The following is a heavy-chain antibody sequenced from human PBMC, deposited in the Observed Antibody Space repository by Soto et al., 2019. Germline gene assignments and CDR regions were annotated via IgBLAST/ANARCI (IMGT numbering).Heavy chain of an antibody. CDR2: ISSSSSYI. D-gene: IGHD3-16*02. J-gene: IGHJ4*02. V-gene: IGHV3-21*01. Sequence: PGGSLRLSCAASGFTFSSYSMNWVRQAPGKGLEWVSSISSSSSYIYYADSVKGRFTISRDNAKNSLYLQMNSLRAEDTAVYYCARDGPHYDYIWGSYRYLPDYWGQGTLVTVSS. CDR1: GFTFSSYS. CDR3: ARDGPHYDYIWGSYRYLPDY.